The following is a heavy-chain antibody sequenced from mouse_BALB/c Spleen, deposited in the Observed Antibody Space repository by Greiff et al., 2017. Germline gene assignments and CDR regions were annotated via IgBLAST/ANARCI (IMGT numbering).Heavy chain of an antibody. CDR1: GFTFSSYA. D-gene: IGHD1-1*01. V-gene: IGHV5-6-5*01. CDR3: AGEGDYDGRSHYYYAMDY. Sequence: DVMLVESGGGLVKPGGSLKLSCAASGFTFSSYAMSWVRQTPEKRLEWVASISSGGSTYYPDSVKGRFTISSGNARNILYLQMSSLRSEYTAMYYCAGEGDYDGRSHYYYAMDYWGQGTSVTVSA. J-gene: IGHJ4*01. CDR2: ISSGGST.